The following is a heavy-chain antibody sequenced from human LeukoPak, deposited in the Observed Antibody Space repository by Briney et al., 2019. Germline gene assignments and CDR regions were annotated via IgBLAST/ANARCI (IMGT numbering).Heavy chain of an antibody. CDR2: IGGRGDSI. CDR1: GFTFSDYT. V-gene: IGHV3-21*01. Sequence: GGSLRLSCAASGFTFSDYTMDWVRQAPGKGLEWVSSIGGRGDSIYYADSVKGRFTISRDNAKNSLDLQMNSLRAEDTAVYYCARDRNWNYDYWGQGTLVTVSS. CDR3: ARDRNWNYDY. J-gene: IGHJ4*02. D-gene: IGHD1-7*01.